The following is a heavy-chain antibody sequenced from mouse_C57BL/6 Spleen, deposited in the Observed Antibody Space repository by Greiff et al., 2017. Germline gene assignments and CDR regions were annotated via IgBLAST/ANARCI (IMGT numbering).Heavy chain of an antibody. Sequence: QVQLQQPGAELVMPGASVKLSCKASGYTFTSYWMHWVKQRPGQGLEWIGDIDPSDSYTNYNPQFKGKSTLTVENSSSTAYMQLSSLTSEDSAFYYCARSNWDDYAKYYWGQGASVTVSS. D-gene: IGHD4-1*01. CDR2: IDPSDSYT. CDR3: ARSNWDDYAKYY. CDR1: GYTFTSYW. J-gene: IGHJ4*01. V-gene: IGHV1-69*01.